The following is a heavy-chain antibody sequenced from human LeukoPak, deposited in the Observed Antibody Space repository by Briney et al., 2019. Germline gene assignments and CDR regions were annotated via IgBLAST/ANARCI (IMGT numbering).Heavy chain of an antibody. CDR1: DDSIRIYF. J-gene: IGHJ3*01. CDR3: ARWERTLNAFGV. CDR2: IHYDGTT. D-gene: IGHD1-26*01. Sequence: PSETLSLTCSVSDDSIRIYFWHWIRQPPGKPLEWIGYIHYDGTTTYNPSLNSRVTALIDTSRNEFSLKLSSVTAADTAVYYCARWERTLNAFGVWGPGTLVTVSS. V-gene: IGHV4-59*08.